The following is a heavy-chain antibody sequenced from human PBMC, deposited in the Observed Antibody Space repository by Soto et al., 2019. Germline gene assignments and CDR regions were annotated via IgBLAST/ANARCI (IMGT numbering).Heavy chain of an antibody. Sequence: SETLSLTCAVYGGSFSGYYWSWIRQPPGKGLEWIGEINHSGSTNYNPSLKSRVTISVDTSKNQFSLKLSSVTAADTAVYYCARVGGSIAVAVPYYYYYYMDVWGKGTTVTVSS. J-gene: IGHJ6*03. V-gene: IGHV4-34*01. CDR3: ARVGGSIAVAVPYYYYYYMDV. CDR2: INHSGST. CDR1: GGSFSGYY. D-gene: IGHD6-19*01.